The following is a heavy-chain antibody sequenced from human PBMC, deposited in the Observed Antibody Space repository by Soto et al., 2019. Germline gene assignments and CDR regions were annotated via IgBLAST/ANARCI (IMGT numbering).Heavy chain of an antibody. Sequence: GASVKVSCKASGFTFTSSAVQWVRQARGQRLEWIGWIVVGSGNTNYAQKFQERVTITRDMSTSTAYMELSSLRSEDTAVYYFAAVDQGYCSSTSCQTLDYWGQGTLVTVSS. V-gene: IGHV1-58*01. CDR2: IVVGSGNT. D-gene: IGHD2-2*01. CDR1: GFTFTSSA. CDR3: AAVDQGYCSSTSCQTLDY. J-gene: IGHJ4*02.